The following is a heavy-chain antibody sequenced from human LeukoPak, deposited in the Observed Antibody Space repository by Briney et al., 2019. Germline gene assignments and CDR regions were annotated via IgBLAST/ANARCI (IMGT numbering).Heavy chain of an antibody. Sequence: GRSLRLSCAASGFTFRNHWMHWVSQTPGKGLVWVSRISSEGSSTTYADSVKGRFTISRDNAKNTLYLQMNNLRAEDTAMYYCARDQRVTGRPDIDYWGQGTLVIVSS. J-gene: IGHJ4*02. CDR3: ARDQRVTGRPDIDY. V-gene: IGHV3-74*03. D-gene: IGHD6-6*01. CDR1: GFTFRNHW. CDR2: ISSEGSST.